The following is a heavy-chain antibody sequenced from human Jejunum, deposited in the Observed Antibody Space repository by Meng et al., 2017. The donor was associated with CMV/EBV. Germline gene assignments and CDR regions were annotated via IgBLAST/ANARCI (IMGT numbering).Heavy chain of an antibody. V-gene: IGHV3-11*04. J-gene: IGHJ4*02. Sequence: CAASGFIFSDYYMTWIRQAPGKGLEWVSYIGGSGSGIYYTDSVKGRFTISRDNARNSLSLQMGSLRAEDTAVYYCARFDFWSGYCDIWGQGTLITVSS. CDR2: IGGSGSGI. D-gene: IGHD3-3*01. CDR1: GFIFSDYY. CDR3: ARFDFWSGYCDI.